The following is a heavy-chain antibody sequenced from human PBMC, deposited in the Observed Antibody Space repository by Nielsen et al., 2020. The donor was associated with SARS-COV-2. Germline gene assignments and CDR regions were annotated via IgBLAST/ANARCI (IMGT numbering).Heavy chain of an antibody. CDR1: GFAFSNFA. Sequence: GESLKISCSASGFAFSNFAMNWVRQAPGKGLEWVSTISGSGGSTYYADSVKGRFTISRDNSKNTLYLQMNSLRAEDTAVYYCAKVGLDWLLSRIYFDYWGQGTLVTVSS. CDR3: AKVGLDWLLSRIYFDY. J-gene: IGHJ4*02. V-gene: IGHV3-23*01. CDR2: ISGSGGST. D-gene: IGHD3-9*01.